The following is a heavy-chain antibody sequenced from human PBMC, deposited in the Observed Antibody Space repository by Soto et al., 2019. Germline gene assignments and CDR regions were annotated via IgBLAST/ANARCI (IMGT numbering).Heavy chain of an antibody. Sequence: SETLSLTCTVSGGSISSYYWSWIRQPPGKGLEWIGYIYYSGSTNYNPSLKSRVTISVDTSKNQFSLKLSSVTAADTAVYYCARSHYYGSGSYCDFDYWGQGTLVTVSS. D-gene: IGHD3-10*01. CDR3: ARSHYYGSGSYCDFDY. CDR1: GGSISSYY. J-gene: IGHJ4*02. V-gene: IGHV4-59*01. CDR2: IYYSGST.